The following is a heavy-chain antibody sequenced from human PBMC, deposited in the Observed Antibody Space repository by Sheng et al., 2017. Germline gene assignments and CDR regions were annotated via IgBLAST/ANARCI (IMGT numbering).Heavy chain of an antibody. CDR1: GFTFDDYG. CDR2: INWNGGST. D-gene: IGHD3-10*01. V-gene: IGHV3-20*01. CDR3: ARGIWFGELWGYYYYGMDV. Sequence: EVQLVESGGGVVRPGGSLRLSCAASGFTFDDYGMSWVRQAPGKGLEWVSGINWNGGSTGYADSVKGRFTISRDNAKNSLYLQMNSLRAEDTALYHCARGIWFGELWGYYYYGMDVWGQGTTVTVSS. J-gene: IGHJ6*02.